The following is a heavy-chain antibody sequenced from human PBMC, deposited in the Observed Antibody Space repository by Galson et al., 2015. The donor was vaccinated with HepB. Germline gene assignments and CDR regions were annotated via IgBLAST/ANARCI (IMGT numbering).Heavy chain of an antibody. CDR3: AKDQGCSGGSCYSAFDY. Sequence: SLRLSCAASGFTFSSYAMSWVRQAPGKGLEWVSAISGSGGSTYYADSVKGRFTISRDNSKNTLYLQMNSLRAEDTAVYYCAKDQGCSGGSCYSAFDYWGQGTLVTVSS. CDR2: ISGSGGST. V-gene: IGHV3-23*01. D-gene: IGHD2-15*01. CDR1: GFTFSSYA. J-gene: IGHJ4*02.